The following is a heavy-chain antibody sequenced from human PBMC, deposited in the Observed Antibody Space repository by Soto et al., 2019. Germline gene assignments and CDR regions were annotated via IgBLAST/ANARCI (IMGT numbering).Heavy chain of an antibody. Sequence: GGSLRLSCAASGFTFSNYGMSWVRQAPGKGLEWVSTISGSGGTTYYADSVKGRFTISRDTSKNTLYLQMNSLRAEDTAVYYCAKDPSSGSYYPSDYYYGMDVWGQGTTVTVSS. CDR1: GFTFSNYG. J-gene: IGHJ6*02. D-gene: IGHD1-26*01. CDR3: AKDPSSGSYYPSDYYYGMDV. CDR2: ISGSGGTT. V-gene: IGHV3-23*01.